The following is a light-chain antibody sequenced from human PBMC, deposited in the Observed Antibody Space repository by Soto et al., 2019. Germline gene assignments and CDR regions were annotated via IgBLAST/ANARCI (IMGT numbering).Light chain of an antibody. CDR1: QSLLHSNGYNY. J-gene: IGKJ1*01. CDR3: MQALQPPPT. CDR2: LGS. V-gene: IGKV2-28*01. Sequence: DIVMTQNPLSLPVTPGEPASISCRSSQSLLHSNGYNYLDWYLQKPGQPPQLLIYLGSNRASGVPDRFSGSGSGTDFTLKISRVEAEDVGVYYCMQALQPPPTFGQGTNVDI.